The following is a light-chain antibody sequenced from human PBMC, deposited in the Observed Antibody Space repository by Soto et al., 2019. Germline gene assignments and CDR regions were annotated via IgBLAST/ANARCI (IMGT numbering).Light chain of an antibody. CDR1: SSDVGGYDS. CDR2: EVS. Sequence: ALTQPSCVSGSPGQSITISGSGTSSDVGGYDSVSWYQQHPGKAPKVMIYEVSNRPSGVSNRFSGSKYGNTASLTISGLQAEDEADYYCSSYTSSYTLVFGAGTKVTVL. J-gene: IGLJ1*01. V-gene: IGLV2-14*01. CDR3: SSYTSSYTLV.